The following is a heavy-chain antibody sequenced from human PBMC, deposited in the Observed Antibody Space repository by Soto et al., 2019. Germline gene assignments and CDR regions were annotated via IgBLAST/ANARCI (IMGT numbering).Heavy chain of an antibody. D-gene: IGHD2-2*01. CDR3: ARSPLPREHCSSTSCFGMDV. J-gene: IGHJ6*02. V-gene: IGHV3-48*03. Sequence: EVQLVESGGGLVQPGGSLRLSCAASGFTFSSYEMNWVRQAPGKGLEWVSYISSSGSSIYYADSVKGRFTISRDNAKNSLSLQMNSLRAEDTAVYYCARSPLPREHCSSTSCFGMDVWGQGTTVTVSS. CDR1: GFTFSSYE. CDR2: ISSSGSSI.